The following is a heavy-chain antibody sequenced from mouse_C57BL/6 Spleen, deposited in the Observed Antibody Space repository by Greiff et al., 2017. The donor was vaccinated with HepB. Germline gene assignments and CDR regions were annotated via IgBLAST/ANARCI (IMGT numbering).Heavy chain of an antibody. J-gene: IGHJ1*03. CDR1: GFTFSSYT. V-gene: IGHV5-9*01. D-gene: IGHD1-1*01. Sequence: EVQVVESGGGLVKPGGSLKLSCAASGFTFSSYTMSWVRQTPEKRLEWVATISGGGGNTYYPDSVKGRFTISRDNAKNTLYLQMSSLRSEDTALYYCARRDYYYGSSFYWYFDVWGTGTTVTVSS. CDR2: ISGGGGNT. CDR3: ARRDYYYGSSFYWYFDV.